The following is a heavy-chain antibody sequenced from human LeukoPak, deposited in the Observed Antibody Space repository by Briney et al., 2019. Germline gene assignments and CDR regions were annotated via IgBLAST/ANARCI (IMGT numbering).Heavy chain of an antibody. V-gene: IGHV3-9*01. CDR1: GFTFDDYA. Sequence: GGSLRLSCAASGFTFDDYAMHWVRQAPGKGLEWVSGISWNSGSIGYADSVKGRFTISRDNAKNSLYLQMNSLRAEDTALYYCAKDASYYDSSGYQDYYFDYWGQGTLVTVSS. CDR2: ISWNSGSI. J-gene: IGHJ4*02. CDR3: AKDASYYDSSGYQDYYFDY. D-gene: IGHD3-22*01.